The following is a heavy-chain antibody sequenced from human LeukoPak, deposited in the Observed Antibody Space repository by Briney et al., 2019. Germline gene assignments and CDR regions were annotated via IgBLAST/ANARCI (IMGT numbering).Heavy chain of an antibody. Sequence: SVKVSCKASGGTFSSSAISWVRQAPGQGLEWMGGIIPIFATTNYAQKFQGRVTITADKSMSTAYMELSSLRSEDTAVYYCARDQIASPNWELDYWGQGTLVTVSS. J-gene: IGHJ4*02. D-gene: IGHD1-1*01. CDR1: GGTFSSSA. CDR2: IIPIFATT. CDR3: ARDQIASPNWELDY. V-gene: IGHV1-69*06.